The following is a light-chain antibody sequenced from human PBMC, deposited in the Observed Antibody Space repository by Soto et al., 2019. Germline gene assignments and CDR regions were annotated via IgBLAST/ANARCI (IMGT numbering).Light chain of an antibody. V-gene: IGKV1-12*01. CDR3: QQANSFPPWT. CDR1: QDISNW. CDR2: AAS. J-gene: IGKJ1*01. Sequence: DIQMTQSPSSVSASVGDRVTITCRASQDISNWLAWYQQKPGQAPNLLIYAASRLQSGVPSRFSGSGSGTDFTLTISGLQPEDFATYYCQQANSFPPWTFGQGTQVEIK.